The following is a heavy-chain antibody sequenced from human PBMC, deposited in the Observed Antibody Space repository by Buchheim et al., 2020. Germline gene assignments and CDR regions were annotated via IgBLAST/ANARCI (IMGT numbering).Heavy chain of an antibody. V-gene: IGHV3-23*01. CDR2: GIAGST. J-gene: IGHJ4*02. Sequence: EVQLLESGGGLVQPGGSLRLSCAASGFTFSASDMNWVRQAPGEGLEWVSGIAGSTYYAESVEGRFTISRDNSKNTLYLQMNNLRAEDTAIYYCARAKQWLALCDYWGQGT. D-gene: IGHD6-19*01. CDR1: GFTFSASD. CDR3: ARAKQWLALCDY.